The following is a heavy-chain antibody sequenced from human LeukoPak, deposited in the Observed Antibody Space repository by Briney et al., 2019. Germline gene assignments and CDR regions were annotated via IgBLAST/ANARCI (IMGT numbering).Heavy chain of an antibody. CDR1: GFTFDDYA. J-gene: IGHJ4*02. V-gene: IGHV3-9*01. CDR2: ISWNSGDI. CDR3: AKVSGYSYGSFDY. D-gene: IGHD5-18*01. Sequence: GGSLRLSCAASGFTFDDYAMHWVRQAPGKGLEWVSGISWNSGDIGYADSVKGRFTISRDNAKNSLYLQMNSLRAEDTALYYCAKVSGYSYGSFDYWGQGTLVTVSS.